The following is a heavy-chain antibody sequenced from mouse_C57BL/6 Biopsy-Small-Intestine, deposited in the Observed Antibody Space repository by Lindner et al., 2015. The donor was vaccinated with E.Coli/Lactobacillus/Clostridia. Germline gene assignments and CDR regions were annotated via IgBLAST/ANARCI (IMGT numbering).Heavy chain of an antibody. CDR1: GYTFTEYN. CDR2: FYPGSGSI. D-gene: IGHD2-1*01. V-gene: IGHV1-62-2*01. J-gene: IGHJ2*01. Sequence: VQLQESGAELVKPGASVKLSCKASGYTFTEYNVYWVKQRSGQGLEWIGWFYPGSGSIKYNEKFKDKATLTADKSSNTVYMELSRLTSEDSAVYFCARHEGGIYYGNFYFAYWGQGTTLTVSS. CDR3: ARHEGGIYYGNFYFAY.